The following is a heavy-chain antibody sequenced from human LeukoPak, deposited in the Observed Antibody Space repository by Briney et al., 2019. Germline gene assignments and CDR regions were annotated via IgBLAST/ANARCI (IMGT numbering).Heavy chain of an antibody. CDR3: ARGWHYYDSSGYYSATGDLDY. J-gene: IGHJ4*02. CDR1: GGSISSYY. CDR2: IYYSGST. V-gene: IGHV4-59*01. D-gene: IGHD3-22*01. Sequence: SETLSLTCTVSGGSISSYYWSWIRQPPGKGLEWIGYIYYSGSTNYNPSLKSRVTVSVDTSKNQFSLKLSSVTAADTAVYYCARGWHYYDSSGYYSATGDLDYWGQGILVTVSS.